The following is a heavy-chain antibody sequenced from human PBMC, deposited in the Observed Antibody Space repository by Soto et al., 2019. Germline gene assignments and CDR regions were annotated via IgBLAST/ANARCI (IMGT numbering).Heavy chain of an antibody. CDR2: IWYDGSNK. Sequence: QVQLVESGGGVVQPGRSLRLSCAASGFTFSSYGMHWVRQAPGKGLEWVAVIWYDGSNKYYADSVKGRFTISRDNSKNTLYLQMNSLRAEDTAVYYCARVSRIHCGYYYGMDVWGQGTTVTVSS. V-gene: IGHV3-33*01. D-gene: IGHD2-21*01. CDR1: GFTFSSYG. J-gene: IGHJ6*02. CDR3: ARVSRIHCGYYYGMDV.